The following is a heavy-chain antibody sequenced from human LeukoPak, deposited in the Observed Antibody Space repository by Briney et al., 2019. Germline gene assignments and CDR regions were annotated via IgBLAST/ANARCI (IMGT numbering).Heavy chain of an antibody. Sequence: GGSLRLSCAASGFTFSSSTMNWVRQAPGKGLEWVSSISSNSNYIYYADSVKGRFTISRDNAKNSLSLQMNSLRAEDTAVYYCGRENMPILNDYWGQGALVTVSS. V-gene: IGHV3-21*01. CDR3: GRENMPILNDY. CDR2: ISSNSNYI. D-gene: IGHD2-21*01. J-gene: IGHJ4*02. CDR1: GFTFSSST.